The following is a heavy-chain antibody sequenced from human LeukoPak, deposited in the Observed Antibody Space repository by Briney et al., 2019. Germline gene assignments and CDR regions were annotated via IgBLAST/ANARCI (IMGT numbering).Heavy chain of an antibody. D-gene: IGHD6-13*01. CDR3: AREGAGIAAANWFGP. CDR2: ISAYNGNT. J-gene: IGHJ5*02. Sequence: ASVKVSCKASGYTFTSYGISWVRQAPGQGLEWMGWISAYNGNTNYAQKLQGRVTMTTDTSTSTAYMELRSLRSDDTAVYYCAREGAGIAAANWFGPWGQGTLVTVSS. V-gene: IGHV1-18*01. CDR1: GYTFTSYG.